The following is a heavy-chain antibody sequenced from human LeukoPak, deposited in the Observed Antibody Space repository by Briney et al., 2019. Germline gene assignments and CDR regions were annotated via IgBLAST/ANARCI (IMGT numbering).Heavy chain of an antibody. CDR3: ARDPRAYSSGWYDYYYYGMDV. V-gene: IGHV3-21*01. CDR2: ISSSSSYI. J-gene: IGHJ6*04. Sequence: PGGSLRLSCAASGFTFGSYSMNWVRQAPGKGLEWVSSISSSSSYIYYADSVKGRFTISRDNAKNSLYLQMNSLRAEDTAVYYCARDPRAYSSGWYDYYYYGMDVWGKGTTVTVSS. CDR1: GFTFGSYS. D-gene: IGHD6-19*01.